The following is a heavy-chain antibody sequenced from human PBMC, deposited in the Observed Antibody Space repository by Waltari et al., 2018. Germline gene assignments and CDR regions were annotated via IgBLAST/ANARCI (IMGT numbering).Heavy chain of an antibody. CDR1: GYSFTSYW. D-gene: IGHD2-21*01. Sequence: EVQLVQSGAEVKKPGESLKISCKGSGYSFTSYWIGWVRQMPWKGLEWMGTHYPGTSETRKSPASQGQVTISADKACRTAYLEWGSVKASVTAMYYWGRRMLFLGDAIDIWGHGRMVTVSS. CDR3: GRRMLFLGDAIDI. V-gene: IGHV5-51*03. CDR2: HYPGTSET. J-gene: IGHJ3*02.